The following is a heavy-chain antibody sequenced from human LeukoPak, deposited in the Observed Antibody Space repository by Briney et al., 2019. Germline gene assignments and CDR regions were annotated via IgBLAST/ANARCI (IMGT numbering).Heavy chain of an antibody. D-gene: IGHD2-2*01. CDR3: ARDGAYCSSTSCYYYGMDV. Sequence: GGSLRLSCAASGFTFSSYSMNWVRQAPGKGLEWVSSISSSSSYIYYADSVKGRFTISRDNAKNSLYLQMNSLRAEDTAVYYCARDGAYCSSTSCYYYGMDVRGQGTTVTVSS. V-gene: IGHV3-21*01. CDR1: GFTFSSYS. CDR2: ISSSSSYI. J-gene: IGHJ6*02.